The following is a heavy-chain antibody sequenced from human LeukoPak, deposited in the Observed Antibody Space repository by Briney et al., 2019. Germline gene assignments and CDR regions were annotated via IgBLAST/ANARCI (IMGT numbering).Heavy chain of an antibody. V-gene: IGHV3-49*04. J-gene: IGHJ6*03. Sequence: GGSLRLSCTASGFTFGDYAMSWVRQAPGKGLEWVGFIRSKAYGGTTEYAASVKGRFTISRDDSKSIAYLQMNSLKTEDTAVYYCTSGGRYDFWSGLYYYYYMDVWGKGTTVTVSS. CDR3: TSGGRYDFWSGLYYYYYMDV. CDR2: IRSKAYGGTT. CDR1: GFTFGDYA. D-gene: IGHD3-3*01.